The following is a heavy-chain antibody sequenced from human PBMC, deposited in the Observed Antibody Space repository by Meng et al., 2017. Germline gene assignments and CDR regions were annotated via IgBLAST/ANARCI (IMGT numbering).Heavy chain of an antibody. CDR1: GESVPSNSAA. CDR3: ARGSYSFDS. J-gene: IGHJ4*02. Sequence: QRQPLQSGPGLVKPPQTPSLICAISGESVPSNSAAWNWIRQSPSRGLEWLGRAYYRSKWYHDYAESVKSRISIDPDTSKNQFSLQLRSVTPEDSAVYYCARGSYSFDSWGQRTLVTASS. D-gene: IGHD1-26*01. V-gene: IGHV6-1*01. CDR2: AYYRSKWYH.